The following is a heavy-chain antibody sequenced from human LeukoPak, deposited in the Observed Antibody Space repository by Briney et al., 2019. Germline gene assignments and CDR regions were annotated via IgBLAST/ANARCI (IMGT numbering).Heavy chain of an antibody. V-gene: IGHV3-53*01. CDR1: GFTVSSNY. CDR2: IYSGGST. J-gene: IGHJ3*02. D-gene: IGHD3-3*01. Sequence: GGSLRLSCAASGFTVSSNYMSWVRQAPGKGLEWVSVIYSGGSTYYADSVKGRFTISRDNSKNTLYLQMNSLRAEDTAVYYCARVLTAEWLLAAGAFDIWGQGTMVTVSS. CDR3: ARVLTAEWLLAAGAFDI.